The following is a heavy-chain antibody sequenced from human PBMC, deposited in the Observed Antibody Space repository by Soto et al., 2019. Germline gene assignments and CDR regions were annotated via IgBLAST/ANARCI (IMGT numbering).Heavy chain of an antibody. CDR1: GGTFSTYT. CDR2: IVPILGIS. V-gene: IGHV1-69*02. D-gene: IGHD5-18*01. CDR3: VQPQDHYFQS. Sequence: QVQLVQSGAEVKKPGSSVKVSCKASGGTFSTYTISWVRQAPGQGLEWVGRIVPILGISTYAQEFQGRVTITADNPPSTAYMELSSLRSEDTAVYYCVQPQDHYFQSWGQGTLVTVSS. J-gene: IGHJ4*02.